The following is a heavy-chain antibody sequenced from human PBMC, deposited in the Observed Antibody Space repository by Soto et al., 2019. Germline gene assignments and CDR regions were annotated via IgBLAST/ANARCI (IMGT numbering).Heavy chain of an antibody. Sequence: GASVKVSCTASGYTFTSYYMHGVRQAPGQGLEWMGIINPSGGSTSYAQKFQGRVTMTRDTSTSTVYMELSSLRSEDTAVYYCARDTMVRGVINNFGYGMDVWGQGTTVTVSS. J-gene: IGHJ6*02. CDR3: ARDTMVRGVINNFGYGMDV. CDR1: GYTFTSYY. V-gene: IGHV1-46*01. CDR2: INPSGGST. D-gene: IGHD3-10*01.